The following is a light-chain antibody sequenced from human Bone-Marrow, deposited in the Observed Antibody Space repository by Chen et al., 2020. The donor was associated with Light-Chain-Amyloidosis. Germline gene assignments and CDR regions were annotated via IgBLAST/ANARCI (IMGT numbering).Light chain of an antibody. Sequence: QSALTQPPSASGSPGQSVTISGTGTSSDVGAYNYVSWYQLLPGKAPKLMIYEVTKRPSGVPGRFSGFKSGNTASLTVSGLQAEDEADYYCCSYAGADNHVFFGGGTKLTVL. CDR1: SSDVGAYNY. J-gene: IGLJ2*01. CDR2: EVT. CDR3: CSYAGADNHVF. V-gene: IGLV2-8*01.